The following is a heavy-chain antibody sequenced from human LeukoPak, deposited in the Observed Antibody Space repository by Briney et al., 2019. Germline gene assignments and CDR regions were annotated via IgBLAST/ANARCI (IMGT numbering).Heavy chain of an antibody. CDR1: GGSISSGGYS. Sequence: SETLSLTCAVSGGSISSGGYSWTWIRQPPGEGLEWIGYIYDSGDTYYNPSLKSRVNISVDTSKNQFSLRLSSVTAADTAVYYCARDQVAVQLERYWRSYYYYMDVWGKGTTVTVSS. D-gene: IGHD1-1*01. V-gene: IGHV4-30-4*07. CDR3: ARDQVAVQLERYWRSYYYYMDV. CDR2: IYDSGDT. J-gene: IGHJ6*03.